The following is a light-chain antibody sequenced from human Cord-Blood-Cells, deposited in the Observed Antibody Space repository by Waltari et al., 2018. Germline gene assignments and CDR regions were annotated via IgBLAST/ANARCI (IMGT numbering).Light chain of an antibody. CDR3: QQYGSSPWT. CDR1: QSVSSSY. J-gene: IGKJ1*01. V-gene: IGKV3-20*01. Sequence: EIVLTQSPGTLPLSPGESATLPCRASQSVSSSYLAWYQQKPGQAPRLLIYGASSRATGIPDRFSGSGSGTDFTLTISRLEPEDFAVYYCQQYGSSPWTFGQGTKVEIK. CDR2: GAS.